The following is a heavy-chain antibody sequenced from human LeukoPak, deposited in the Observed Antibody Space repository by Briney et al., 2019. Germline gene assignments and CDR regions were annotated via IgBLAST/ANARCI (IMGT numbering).Heavy chain of an antibody. Sequence: SVKVSCKASGYTFTSYYMYWVRQAPGQGLEWMGRIIPILGIANYAQKFQGRVTITADKSTSTAYMELSSLRSEDTAVYYCARDLTISGYGMDVWGQGTTVTVSS. J-gene: IGHJ6*02. D-gene: IGHD3-3*01. V-gene: IGHV1-69*04. CDR1: GYTFTSYY. CDR2: IIPILGIA. CDR3: ARDLTISGYGMDV.